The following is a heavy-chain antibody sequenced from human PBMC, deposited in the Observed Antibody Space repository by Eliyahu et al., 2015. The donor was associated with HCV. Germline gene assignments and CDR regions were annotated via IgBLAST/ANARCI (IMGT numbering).Heavy chain of an antibody. CDR3: ARDSGSGWSKTSAY. V-gene: IGHV1-18*01. CDR1: GYTFTTHG. Sequence: QVQLVQSGAEVKDPGASVKVSCKASGYTFTTHGINWVRQAPGQGLEWMGWISPSNGNTNYAQNFQDRVTMTTDTSTSTAYMELRSLKSDDTAVYYCARDSGSGWSKTSAYWGQGTLVTVSS. CDR2: ISPSNGNT. J-gene: IGHJ4*02. D-gene: IGHD2-15*01.